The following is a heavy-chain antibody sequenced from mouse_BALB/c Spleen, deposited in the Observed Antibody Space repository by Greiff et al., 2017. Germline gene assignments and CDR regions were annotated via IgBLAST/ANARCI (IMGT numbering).Heavy chain of an antibody. J-gene: IGHJ3*01. V-gene: IGHV3-6*02. CDR1: GYSITSGYY. CDR3: ARVNYDGYGGFAY. Sequence: EVKLMESGPGLVKPSQSLSLTCSVTGYSITSGYYWNWIRQFPGNKLEWMGYISYDGSNNYNPSLKNRISITRDTSKNQFFLKLNSVTTEDTATYYCARVNYDGYGGFAYWGQGTLVTVSA. D-gene: IGHD2-3*01. CDR2: ISYDGSN.